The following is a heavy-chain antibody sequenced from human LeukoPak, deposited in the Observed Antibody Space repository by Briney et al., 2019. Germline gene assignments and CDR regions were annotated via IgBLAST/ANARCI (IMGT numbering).Heavy chain of an antibody. D-gene: IGHD1-26*01. CDR2: IYYNGST. J-gene: IGHJ5*02. CDR3: ARAPGATDLGGWFDP. CDR1: GGSISSGDYY. V-gene: IGHV4-30-4*01. Sequence: SETLSLTCTVSGGSISSGDYYWSWIRQPPGKGLEWIGYIYYNGSTYYNPSLKSRVTISVDTSKNQFSLKLSSVTAADTAVYYCARAPGATDLGGWFDPWGQGTLVTVSS.